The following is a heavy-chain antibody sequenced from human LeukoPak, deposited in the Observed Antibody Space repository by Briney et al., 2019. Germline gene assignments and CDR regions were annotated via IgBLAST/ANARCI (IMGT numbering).Heavy chain of an antibody. CDR1: GYTFTGYY. D-gene: IGHD1-26*01. J-gene: IGHJ6*02. V-gene: IGHV3-30-3*01. CDR2: ISYDGSNK. Sequence: SCKASGYTFTGYYMHWVRQAPGKGLEWVAVISYDGSNKYYADSVKGRFTISRDNSKNTLYLQMNSLRAEDTAVYYCARDQGSGSYYGPYYYYYGMDVWGQGTTVTVSS. CDR3: ARDQGSGSYYGPYYYYYGMDV.